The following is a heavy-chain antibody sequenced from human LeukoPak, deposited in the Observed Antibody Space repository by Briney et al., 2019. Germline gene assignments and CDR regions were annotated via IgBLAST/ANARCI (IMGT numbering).Heavy chain of an antibody. CDR2: ISYDGSNK. CDR3: ARDVYSNYVRYHYYMDV. J-gene: IGHJ6*03. V-gene: IGHV3-30*01. D-gene: IGHD4-11*01. Sequence: GGSLRPSCAASGFTFSSYAMHWVRQAPGKGLEWVAVISYDGSNKYYADSVKGRFTISRDNSKNTLYLQMNSLRAEDTAVYYCARDVYSNYVRYHYYMDVWGKGTTVTVSS. CDR1: GFTFSSYA.